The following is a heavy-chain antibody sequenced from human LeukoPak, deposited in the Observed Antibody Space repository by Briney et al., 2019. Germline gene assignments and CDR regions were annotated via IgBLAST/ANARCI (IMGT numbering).Heavy chain of an antibody. CDR3: ARGGGLDV. CDR1: GFTFRNYV. CDR2: INHNGNVN. V-gene: IGHV3-7*03. D-gene: IGHD3-16*01. J-gene: IGHJ6*02. Sequence: GRSLRLSCAASGFTFRNYVIHWARQAPGKGLEWVASINHNGNVNYYVDSVKGRFTISRDNAKNSLYLQMSNLRAEDTAVYFCARGGGLDVWGQGATVTVSS.